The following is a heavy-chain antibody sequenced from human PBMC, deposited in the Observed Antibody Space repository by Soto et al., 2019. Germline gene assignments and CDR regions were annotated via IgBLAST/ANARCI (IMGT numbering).Heavy chain of an antibody. V-gene: IGHV3-30*18. CDR1: GFTFSSYG. CDR3: AKVKEGLWFGFYGMDV. Sequence: GGSLRLSCAASGFTFSSYGMHWVRQAPGKGQEWVAVISYDGSNNYYSDSVKGRFTISRDNSKNTLYLQMNSLRAEDTAVYYCAKVKEGLWFGFYGMDVWGQGTTVTVSS. D-gene: IGHD3-10*01. CDR2: ISYDGSNN. J-gene: IGHJ6*02.